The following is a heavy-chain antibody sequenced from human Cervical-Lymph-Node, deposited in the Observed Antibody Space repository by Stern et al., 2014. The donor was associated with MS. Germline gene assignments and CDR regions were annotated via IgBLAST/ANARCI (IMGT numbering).Heavy chain of an antibody. J-gene: IGHJ4*02. Sequence: VQLVESGSEVKKPGASVKVSCKASGYGFSSYNMNWGRQAPGQGLELLGWINTNTGSPKYAQGFTGRFVFSVDTSVSTTYLHISGLKAEDAAVYYCATFQPWDLVDYWGQGTLVTVSS. CDR3: ATFQPWDLVDY. CDR2: INTNTGSP. D-gene: IGHD1-26*01. CDR1: GYGFSSYN. V-gene: IGHV7-4-1*02.